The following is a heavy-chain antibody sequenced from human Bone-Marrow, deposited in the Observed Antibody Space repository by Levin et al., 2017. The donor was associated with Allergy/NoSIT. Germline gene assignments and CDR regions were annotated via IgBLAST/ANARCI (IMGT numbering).Heavy chain of an antibody. CDR3: ARENSSGWPAARRAVGYFDR. CDR2: ISYDGSNK. V-gene: IGHV3-30-3*01. J-gene: IGHJ2*01. Sequence: GGSLRLSCAASGFTFSSYAMHWVRQAPGKGLEWVAVISYDGSNKYYADSVKGRFTISRDNSKNTLYLQMNSLRAEDTAVYYCARENSSGWPAARRAVGYFDRWGRGTLVTVSS. CDR1: GFTFSSYA. D-gene: IGHD6-19*01.